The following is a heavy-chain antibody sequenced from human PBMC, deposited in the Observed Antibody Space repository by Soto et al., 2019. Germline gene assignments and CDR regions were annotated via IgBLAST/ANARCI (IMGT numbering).Heavy chain of an antibody. CDR3: ARGGLGDYDDSSGYYRFDY. V-gene: IGHV4-59*01. CDR2: IYYSGST. D-gene: IGHD3-22*01. Sequence: SETLSLTCTVSGGSISSYYWSWIRQPPGKGLEWIGYIYYSGSTNYNPSLKSRVTISVDTSKNQFSLKLSSVTAADTAVYYCARGGLGDYDDSSGYYRFDYWGQGTLVTVSS. CDR1: GGSISSYY. J-gene: IGHJ4*02.